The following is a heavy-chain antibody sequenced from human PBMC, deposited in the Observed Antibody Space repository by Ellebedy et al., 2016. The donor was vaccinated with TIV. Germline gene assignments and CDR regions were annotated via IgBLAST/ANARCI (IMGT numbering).Heavy chain of an antibody. D-gene: IGHD6-6*01. CDR2: ISSSSSHI. CDR1: GFTFSTYA. Sequence: GESLKISCAASGFTFSTYAMNWVRQAPGKGLEWVSSISSSSSHIYYADSVRGRFTISRDNTKNSLYLQLSSLRAEDTAVYYCAKDLLAVRGYYFDYWGQGTLVTVSS. V-gene: IGHV3-21*04. J-gene: IGHJ4*02. CDR3: AKDLLAVRGYYFDY.